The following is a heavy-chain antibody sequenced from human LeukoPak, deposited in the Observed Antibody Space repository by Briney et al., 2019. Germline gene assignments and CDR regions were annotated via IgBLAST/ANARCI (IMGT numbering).Heavy chain of an antibody. CDR1: GFTFSSYG. V-gene: IGHV3-33*06. CDR2: IWYDGSNK. D-gene: IGHD1-26*01. CDR3: AKTGWELLPEGLLDY. Sequence: GRSLRLSCAASGFTFSSYGMHWVRQAPGKGLEWVAVIWYDGSNKYYADSVKGRFTISRDNSKNTLYLQMNSLRAEDTAVYYCAKTGWELLPEGLLDYWGQGTLVTVSS. J-gene: IGHJ4*02.